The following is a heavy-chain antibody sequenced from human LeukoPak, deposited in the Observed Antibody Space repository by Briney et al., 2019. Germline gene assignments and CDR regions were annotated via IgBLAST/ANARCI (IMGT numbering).Heavy chain of an antibody. CDR1: GYTFTGYY. CDR2: INPNSGGT. CDR3: ASRAITKVRGAPYVDY. D-gene: IGHD3-10*01. J-gene: IGHJ4*02. V-gene: IGHV1-2*02. Sequence: GASVKVSCKASGYTFTGYYIHWVRQTPGQGLEWMGWINPNSGGTNYAQKFQGRVTMTRDTSISTAYMELSRLRSDDTAVYYCASRAITKVRGAPYVDYWGQGTLVTVSS.